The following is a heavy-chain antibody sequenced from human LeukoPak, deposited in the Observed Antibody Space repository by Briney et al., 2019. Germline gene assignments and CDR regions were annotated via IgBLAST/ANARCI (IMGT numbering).Heavy chain of an antibody. D-gene: IGHD3-10*01. V-gene: IGHV3-23*01. Sequence: PGGSLRLSCAASGFTFSSYAMSWVRQAPGQGLEWVSAISGSGGSTYYADSVKGRFTISRDNSKNTLYLQMNSLRAEDTAVYYCAKIVRGSGSYPQFDYWGQGTLVTVSS. CDR1: GFTFSSYA. CDR2: ISGSGGST. CDR3: AKIVRGSGSYPQFDY. J-gene: IGHJ4*02.